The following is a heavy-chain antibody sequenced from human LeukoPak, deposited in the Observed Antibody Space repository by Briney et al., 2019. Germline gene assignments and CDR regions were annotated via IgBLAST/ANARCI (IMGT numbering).Heavy chain of an antibody. CDR3: ASYNWNYGVYFDY. D-gene: IGHD1-7*01. J-gene: IGHJ4*02. Sequence: SETLSLTCTVSGGSISSSSYYWGWLRQPPGTGVEWIVSIYYSATTYYTPSLKRRVTISVDTSKNQFSLKLSSVTAADTAVYYCASYNWNYGVYFDYWAREPWSPSPQ. CDR1: GGSISSSSYY. V-gene: IGHV4-39*01. CDR2: IYYSATT.